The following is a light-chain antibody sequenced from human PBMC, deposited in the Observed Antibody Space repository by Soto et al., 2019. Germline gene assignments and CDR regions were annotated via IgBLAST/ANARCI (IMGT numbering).Light chain of an antibody. CDR2: LNSDGSH. CDR3: QTWGPNWV. CDR1: SGHSSYA. V-gene: IGLV4-69*01. Sequence: QSVLTQSPSASASLGASVKLTCTLSSGHSSYAIAWHQQHPEKGPRFLMRLNSDGSHSQGDGIPDRFSGSSSGAERYLTTSSLQSEDEADYYCQTWGPNWVFGGGTQLTVL. J-gene: IGLJ3*02.